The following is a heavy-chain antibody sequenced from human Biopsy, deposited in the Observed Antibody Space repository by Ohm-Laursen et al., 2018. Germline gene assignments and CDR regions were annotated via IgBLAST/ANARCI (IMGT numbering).Heavy chain of an antibody. CDR3: ARDYGLELGGLEAFDI. CDR2: IYTSGSS. CDR1: GGSLSNYY. J-gene: IGHJ3*02. Sequence: SETLSLTCSVSGGSLSNYYWSWIRQPAGKGLEWIGRIYTSGSSNENPSLMSRVTMSVDTSKKQFSLKVYSVTAADTAVYYCARDYGLELGGLEAFDIWGQGTMVTVSS. D-gene: IGHD1-7*01. V-gene: IGHV4-4*07.